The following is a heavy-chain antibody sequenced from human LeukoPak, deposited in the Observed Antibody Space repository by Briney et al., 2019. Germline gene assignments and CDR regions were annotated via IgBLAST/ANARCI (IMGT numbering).Heavy chain of an antibody. CDR1: GFTFSDYY. CDR2: ISSSGSSI. V-gene: IGHV3-11*01. J-gene: IGHJ4*02. Sequence: GGSLRLSCAAPGFTFSDYYMSWMRQAPGKGLEWVSFISSSGSSIYFADSVKGRFTISRDNAKKSLYLQMNSLRAEDTAVYYCARAKGSYSFDYWGQGTLVTVSS. D-gene: IGHD3-10*01. CDR3: ARAKGSYSFDY.